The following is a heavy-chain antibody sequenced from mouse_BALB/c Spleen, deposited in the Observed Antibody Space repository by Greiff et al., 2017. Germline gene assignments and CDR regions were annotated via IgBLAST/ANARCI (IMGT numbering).Heavy chain of an antibody. CDR2: IYPGNSDT. D-gene: IGHD2-2*01. CDR1: GYTFTSYW. CDR3: TRDYGYPGDY. J-gene: IGHJ4*01. Sequence: EVQLQQSGTVLARPGASVKMSCKASGYTFTSYWMHWVKQRPGQGLEWIGAIYPGNSDTSYNQKFKGKAKLTAVTSTSTAYMELSSLTNEDTAVYYCTRDYGYPGDYWGQGTSVTVSS. V-gene: IGHV1-5*01.